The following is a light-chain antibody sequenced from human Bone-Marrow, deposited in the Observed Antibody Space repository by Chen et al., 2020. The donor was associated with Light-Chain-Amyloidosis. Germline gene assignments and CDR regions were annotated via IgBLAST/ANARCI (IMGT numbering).Light chain of an antibody. J-gene: IGLJ3*02. CDR1: NIGSTS. V-gene: IGLV3-21*02. Sequence: SYVLTQPSSVSVAPGQTATIACGGNNIGSTSVHWYQQTPGQAPLLVVYDDSDRPSGIPERLSGSKSGNTATLTISRVEAGGEADYYCQVWDRSSDRPVFGGGTKLTVL. CDR2: DDS. CDR3: QVWDRSSDRPV.